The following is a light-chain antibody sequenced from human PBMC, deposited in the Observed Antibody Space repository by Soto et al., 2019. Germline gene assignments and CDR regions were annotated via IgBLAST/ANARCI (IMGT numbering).Light chain of an antibody. CDR3: GTWDSSLTAVV. J-gene: IGLJ2*01. CDR1: DSNIGNHY. CDR2: DDN. V-gene: IGLV1-51*01. Sequence: QSVLTQPPSVSAAPGQKVTISCSGSDSNIGNHYVSWYRQLPGTAPKLLIYDDNQRPSGIPDRFSGSKSGTSATLGNTGLQTGDEADYYCGTWDSSLTAVVFGGGTKLTVL.